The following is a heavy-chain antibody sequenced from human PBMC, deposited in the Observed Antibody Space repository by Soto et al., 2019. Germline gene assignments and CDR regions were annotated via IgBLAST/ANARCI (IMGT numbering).Heavy chain of an antibody. CDR1: GFTFSSYG. D-gene: IGHD5-12*01. Sequence: EVQLLESGGGVVQPGGSLRLSCAASGFTFSSYGMSWVRQAQGKGLEWVSAITGSAGSTYYADSVKGRFTISRDNSKNTLYLQMNSLRAEDTAVYYCAKDRNRWLRFDLGYWGQGTLVTVSS. CDR2: ITGSAGST. V-gene: IGHV3-23*01. J-gene: IGHJ4*02. CDR3: AKDRNRWLRFDLGY.